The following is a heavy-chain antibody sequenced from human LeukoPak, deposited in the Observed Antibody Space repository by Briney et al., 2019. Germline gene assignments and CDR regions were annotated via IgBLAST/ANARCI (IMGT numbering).Heavy chain of an antibody. V-gene: IGHV3-30*02. CDR2: IRSDGSNK. Sequence: PGGSLRLSCAASGFTFSTYAMHWIRQAPGRGLEWVAFIRSDGSNKDYADSVKGRFTISRDNSKNTLYLQMNSLRVEDTGVYYCATLSLDWNDNHYFDFWGQGTLVTISS. CDR1: GFTFSTYA. J-gene: IGHJ4*02. D-gene: IGHD1-1*01. CDR3: ATLSLDWNDNHYFDF.